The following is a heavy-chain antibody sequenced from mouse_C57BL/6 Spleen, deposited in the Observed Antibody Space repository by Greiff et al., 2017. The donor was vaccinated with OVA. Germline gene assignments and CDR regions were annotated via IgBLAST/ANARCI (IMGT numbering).Heavy chain of an antibody. CDR2: INPNNGGT. CDR3: AREDYYGSSYAMDY. CDR1: GYTFTDYY. D-gene: IGHD1-1*01. V-gene: IGHV1-26*01. J-gene: IGHJ4*01. Sequence: VQLKQSGPELVKPGASVKISCKASGYTFTDYYMNWVKQSHGKSLEWIGDINPNNGGTSYNQKFKGKATLTVDKSSSTAYMELRSLTSEDSAVYYCAREDYYGSSYAMDYWGQGTSVTVYS.